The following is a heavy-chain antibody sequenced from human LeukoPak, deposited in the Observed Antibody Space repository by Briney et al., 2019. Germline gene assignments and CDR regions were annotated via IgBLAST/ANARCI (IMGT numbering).Heavy chain of an antibody. V-gene: IGHV4-59*01. J-gene: IGHJ4*02. CDR3: ARGNGEYAYGYYFDY. CDR2: MHYSGSA. D-gene: IGHD5-18*01. Sequence: SETLSLTCTVSGGSISPYYWGWIRQPPGKGLEFIGFMHYSGSANYHPSLKSRVSISLHTSKNQFSLKLSSVTAADTAMYFCARGNGEYAYGYYFDYWGQGSLVTVSS. CDR1: GGSISPYY.